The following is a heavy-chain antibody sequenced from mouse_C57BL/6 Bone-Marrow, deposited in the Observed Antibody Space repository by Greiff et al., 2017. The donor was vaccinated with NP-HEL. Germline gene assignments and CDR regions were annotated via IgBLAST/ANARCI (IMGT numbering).Heavy chain of an antibody. D-gene: IGHD1-1*01. CDR2: IDPSDSYT. Sequence: QVQLKQPGAELVMPGASVKLSCKASGYTFTSYWMHWVKQRPGQGLEWIGEIDPSDSYTNYNQKFKGKSTLTVDKSSSTAYMQLSSLTSEDSAVYYCAREITTVVATNWYFDVWGTGTTVTVSS. CDR1: GYTFTSYW. J-gene: IGHJ1*03. V-gene: IGHV1-69*01. CDR3: AREITTVVATNWYFDV.